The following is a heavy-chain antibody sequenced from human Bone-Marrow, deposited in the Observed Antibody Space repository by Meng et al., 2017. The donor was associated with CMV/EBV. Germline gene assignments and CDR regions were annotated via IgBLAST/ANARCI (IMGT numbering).Heavy chain of an antibody. Sequence: QGRLVQSGAEVKKPGASVKVSCKASGYTFSGYYIHWVRQAPGQGLEWMGWINPNSGGTNYAQNFRGRVTMTRDTSISTPYMELSRLRSDDTAVCYCARGRNYYDSSGYHPFDYWGQGTLVTVSS. CDR2: INPNSGGT. CDR3: ARGRNYYDSSGYHPFDY. V-gene: IGHV1-2*02. CDR1: GYTFSGYY. J-gene: IGHJ4*02. D-gene: IGHD3-22*01.